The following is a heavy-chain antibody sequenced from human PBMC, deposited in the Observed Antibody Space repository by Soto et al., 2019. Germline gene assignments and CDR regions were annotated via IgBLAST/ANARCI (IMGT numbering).Heavy chain of an antibody. Sequence: GGSLRLSCAASGFTFSDYYMSWIRQAPGKGLEWVSYISSSSSYTNYADSVKGRFTISRDNAKNSLYLQMNSLRAEDTAVYYCAIYRGAELGPPLLSVCGQGTSVPGSS. V-gene: IGHV3-11*03. CDR3: AIYRGAELGPPLLSV. CDR2: ISSSSSYT. CDR1: GFTFSDYY. J-gene: IGHJ6*02. D-gene: IGHD3-16*02.